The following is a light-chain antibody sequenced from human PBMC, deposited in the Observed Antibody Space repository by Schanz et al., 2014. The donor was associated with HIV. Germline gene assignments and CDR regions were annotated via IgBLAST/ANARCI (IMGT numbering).Light chain of an antibody. Sequence: QSELTQPPSVSAAPGQRVTISCSGHSYSIGYNFVSWFQQLPGTAPKLLIYNNNQRPSEIPARFSGSKSGASATLDITGLLSGDEADYYCGTWDSFLPPVVFGGGTPVTVL. CDR3: GTWDSFLPPVV. J-gene: IGLJ2*01. CDR2: NNN. CDR1: SYSIGYNF. V-gene: IGLV1-51*01.